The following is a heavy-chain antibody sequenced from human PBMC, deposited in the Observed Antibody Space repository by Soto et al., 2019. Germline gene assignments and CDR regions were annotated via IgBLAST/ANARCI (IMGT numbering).Heavy chain of an antibody. J-gene: IGHJ6*02. V-gene: IGHV1-18*01. Sequence: ASVKVSCKASGYTFTSYGISWVRQAPGQGLEWMGWISAYNGNTNYAQKLQGRVTMTTDTSTSTAYMELRSLRSDDTAVYYCARTERRYYYYGMDVWGQGTTVTVSS. CDR1: GYTFTSYG. CDR2: ISAYNGNT. CDR3: ARTERRYYYYGMDV. D-gene: IGHD1-1*01.